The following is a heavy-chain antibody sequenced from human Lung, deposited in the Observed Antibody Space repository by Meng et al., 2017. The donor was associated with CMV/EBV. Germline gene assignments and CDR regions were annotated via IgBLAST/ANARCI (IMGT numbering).Heavy chain of an antibody. D-gene: IGHD6-6*01. Sequence: GGSLRLXCAASGFTFDDYGMSWVRQAPGKGLEWVSGINWNGGSTGYADSVKGRFTISRDNAKNSLYLQMNSLRAEDTALYYCARVGAARPGGVYYYYGMDVWGQGXTVTVSS. V-gene: IGHV3-20*04. CDR1: GFTFDDYG. CDR3: ARVGAARPGGVYYYYGMDV. J-gene: IGHJ6*02. CDR2: INWNGGST.